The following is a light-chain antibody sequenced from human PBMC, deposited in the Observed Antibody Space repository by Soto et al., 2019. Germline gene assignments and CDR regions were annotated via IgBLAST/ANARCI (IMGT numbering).Light chain of an antibody. J-gene: IGLJ2*01. CDR2: DDS. CDR1: NIGSKS. V-gene: IGLV3-21*02. Sequence: SYVLTQTPSVSVAPGQTAMITCAGNNIGSKSVHWYQQKPGQAPVLVVHDDSDRPSGIPERFSGSKSGDMATLTISRVEAGDEADYYCQVWDGSSEHVVFGGGTKLTVL. CDR3: QVWDGSSEHVV.